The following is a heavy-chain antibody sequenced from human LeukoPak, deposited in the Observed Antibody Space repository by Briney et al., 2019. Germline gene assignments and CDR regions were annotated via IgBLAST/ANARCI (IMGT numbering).Heavy chain of an antibody. CDR2: ISNSGST. V-gene: IGHV4-59*01. Sequence: SGTLSLTCTVSGGSISNFWTWIRQPPGKGLEWIGYISNSGSTNYNPSLKSRVTILMDTSKKQFSLKLSSVTAADTAVYYCARELIVGATMAFDMWGQGTRVTVSS. CDR3: ARELIVGATMAFDM. J-gene: IGHJ3*02. D-gene: IGHD1-26*01. CDR1: GGSISNF.